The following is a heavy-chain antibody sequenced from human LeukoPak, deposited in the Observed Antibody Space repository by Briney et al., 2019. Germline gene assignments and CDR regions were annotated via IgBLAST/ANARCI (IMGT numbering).Heavy chain of an antibody. Sequence: ASVKVSCKASGYTFTGYYMHWVRQAPGQGLEWMGWINPNIGGTNYAQKFQSRVTMTRDTSSSTAYMELSRLRSDDTDVYYCARDRYCSGGSCYYFDYWGQGTLVTVSS. CDR2: INPNIGGT. CDR1: GYTFTGYY. V-gene: IGHV1-2*02. D-gene: IGHD2-15*01. CDR3: ARDRYCSGGSCYYFDY. J-gene: IGHJ4*02.